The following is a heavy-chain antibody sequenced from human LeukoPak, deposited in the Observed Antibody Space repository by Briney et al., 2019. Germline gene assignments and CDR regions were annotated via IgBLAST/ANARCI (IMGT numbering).Heavy chain of an antibody. V-gene: IGHV3-21*01. CDR3: ARGGWLDD. Sequence: GGSLRLSCAASGFTFSRYSMNWIRQAPGKGLEWVSSINSDGVYIYYADSVRGRFTISRDNAKNSLYLQMDSLRVEDTGIFYCARGGWLDDWGQGTLVTVSS. CDR1: GFTFSRYS. D-gene: IGHD2-15*01. J-gene: IGHJ4*02. CDR2: INSDGVYI.